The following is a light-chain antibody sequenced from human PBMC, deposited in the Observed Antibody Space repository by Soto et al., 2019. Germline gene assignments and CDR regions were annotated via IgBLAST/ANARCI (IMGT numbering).Light chain of an antibody. CDR1: SSNIGINT. CDR2: GNN. J-gene: IGLJ1*01. CDR3: ATWDDSLDVHV. V-gene: IGLV1-44*01. Sequence: QSVLTQPPSASGTPGQTITISCSGGSSNIGINTVSWYEHLPGTAPRLLIYGNNQRPSGVPDRFSGSKSGTSASLAISGLQSEDEAHYYCATWDDSLDVHVCGNGNKVTVL.